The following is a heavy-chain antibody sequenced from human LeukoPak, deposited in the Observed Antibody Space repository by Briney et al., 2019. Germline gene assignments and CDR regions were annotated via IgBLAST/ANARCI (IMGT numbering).Heavy chain of an antibody. CDR3: ARTVGFDP. CDR2: MNGDGSST. J-gene: IGHJ5*02. CDR1: GFTFSTHW. V-gene: IGHV3-74*01. Sequence: PGGSLRLSCAASGFTFSTHWMHWVRQAPGKGLVWVSRMNGDGSSTKYADSVKGRFTISRDNAKNSLYLQMNSLRAEDTAVYYCARTVGFDPWGQGTLVTVSS.